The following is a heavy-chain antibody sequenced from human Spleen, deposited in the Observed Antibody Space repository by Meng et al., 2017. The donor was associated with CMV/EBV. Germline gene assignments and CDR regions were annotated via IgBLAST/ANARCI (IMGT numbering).Heavy chain of an antibody. V-gene: IGHV3-74*01. CDR1: GFTVSRNY. Sequence: GGSLRLSCAASGFTVSRNYMSWVRQAPGKGLVWVSRVNGDGSSTSYTDSVKGRFTISRDNAKNTVSLQMNSLRVEDTAVYYCARGNQVWGQGTLVTVSS. CDR2: VNGDGSST. J-gene: IGHJ4*02. CDR3: ARGNQV. D-gene: IGHD1-14*01.